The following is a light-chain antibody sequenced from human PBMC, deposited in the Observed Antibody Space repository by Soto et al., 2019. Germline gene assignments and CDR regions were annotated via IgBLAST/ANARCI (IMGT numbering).Light chain of an antibody. J-gene: IGLJ2*01. CDR2: EVS. CDR3: SSYTISSPHVV. CDR1: SSDVGGYNY. V-gene: IGLV2-14*01. Sequence: QSVLTRPASVSGSPGQSITISCTGTSSDVGGYNYVSWYQQHPGKAPKLMIYEVSNRPSGVSNRFSGSKSGNTASLTISGLQAEDEADFYCSSYTISSPHVVFGGGTKVTVL.